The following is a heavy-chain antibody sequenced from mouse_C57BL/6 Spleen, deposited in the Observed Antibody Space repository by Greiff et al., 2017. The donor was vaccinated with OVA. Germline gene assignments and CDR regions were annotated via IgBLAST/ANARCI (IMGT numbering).Heavy chain of an antibody. CDR3: LTGSFFDD. CDR2: IDPSDSYT. Sequence: VKLQQPGAELVMPGASVKLSCKASGYTFTSYWMHWVKQRPGQGLEWIGEIDPSDSYTNYNQKFKGKSTLTVDKSSSTAYMQLSSLTSEDSAVYYCLTGSFFDDWGQGTTLTVSS. CDR1: GYTFTSYW. J-gene: IGHJ2*01. V-gene: IGHV1-69*01. D-gene: IGHD4-1*01.